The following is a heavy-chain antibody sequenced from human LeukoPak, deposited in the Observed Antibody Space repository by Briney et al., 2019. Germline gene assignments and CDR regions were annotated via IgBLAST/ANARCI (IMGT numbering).Heavy chain of an antibody. J-gene: IGHJ6*03. CDR3: ARDRYYGSGTYDYYYYMDV. Sequence: GGSLRLSCAASGFTFSRYGMHWVRQAPGKGLEWVAVIWHDGSNKNYADSVKGRFTMSRDNSKNTVYLQMNSLRAEDTAVCYCARDRYYGSGTYDYYYYMDVWGTGTTVTVSS. V-gene: IGHV3-33*01. CDR1: GFTFSRYG. D-gene: IGHD3-10*01. CDR2: IWHDGSNK.